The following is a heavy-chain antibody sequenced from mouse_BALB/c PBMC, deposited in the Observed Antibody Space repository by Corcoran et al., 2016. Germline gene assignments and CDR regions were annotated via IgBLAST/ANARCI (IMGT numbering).Heavy chain of an antibody. CDR2: ILPGSGST. D-gene: IGHD4-1*01. CDR3: ARVNWAGAY. V-gene: IGHV1-9*01. Sequence: QVQLQQSGAELMKPVASVKISCKATGYTFSSYWIEWVKQRPGHGLEWIGEILPGSGSTNYNEKFEGKATFTADTSSNTAYMQLSSLTSEDSAVYYCARVNWAGAYWGQGTLVTVSA. CDR1: GYTFSSYW. J-gene: IGHJ3*01.